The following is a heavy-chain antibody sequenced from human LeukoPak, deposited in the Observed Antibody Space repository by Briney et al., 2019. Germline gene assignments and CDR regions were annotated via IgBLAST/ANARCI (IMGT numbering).Heavy chain of an antibody. CDR2: ISWNSGTI. CDR3: ARAIRYSSSWPLGY. CDR1: GFTFSSYA. Sequence: PGGSLRLSCAASGFTFSSYAMSWVRQAPGKGLEWVSGISWNSGTIYYADSVKGRFTISRDNAKNSLYLQMNSLRAEDTAVYYCARAIRYSSSWPLGYWGQGTLVTVSS. V-gene: IGHV3-48*04. D-gene: IGHD6-13*01. J-gene: IGHJ4*02.